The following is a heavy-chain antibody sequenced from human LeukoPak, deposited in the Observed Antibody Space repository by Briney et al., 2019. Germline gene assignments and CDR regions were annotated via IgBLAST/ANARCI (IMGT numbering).Heavy chain of an antibody. CDR1: GFTFSSYG. CDR3: AKDLEEMATTLFDY. Sequence: PGGSLRLSCVASGFTFSSYGMHWVRQAPGKGPEWVAFIRYDGSNKYYADSVKGRFTISRDNSKNTLYLQMNSLRAEDTAVYYCAKDLEEMATTLFDYWGQGTLVTVSS. V-gene: IGHV3-30*02. J-gene: IGHJ4*02. D-gene: IGHD5-24*01. CDR2: IRYDGSNK.